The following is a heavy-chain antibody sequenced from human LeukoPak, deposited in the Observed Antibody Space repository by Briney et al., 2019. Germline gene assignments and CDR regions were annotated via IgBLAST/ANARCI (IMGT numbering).Heavy chain of an antibody. V-gene: IGHV3-23*01. CDR1: GFTFSSYA. CDR3: AKDSSPYYYDSSGYYPYWYLDL. CDR2: ISGSGGST. J-gene: IGHJ2*01. D-gene: IGHD3-22*01. Sequence: GGSLRLSCAASGFTFSSYAMSWVRQAPGRGLEWVSAISGSGGSTYYADSVKGRFTISRDNSKNTLYLQMNSLRAEDTAVYYCAKDSSPYYYDSSGYYPYWYLDLWGRGTLVTVSS.